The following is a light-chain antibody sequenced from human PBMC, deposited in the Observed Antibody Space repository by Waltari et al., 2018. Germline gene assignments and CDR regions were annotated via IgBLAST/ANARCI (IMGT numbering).Light chain of an antibody. CDR1: QSISSY. CDR2: AAS. V-gene: IGKV1-39*01. CDR3: QQSYSTPRT. J-gene: IGKJ4*01. Sequence: DIQMTPSPSSLSASVGDRVTITCRASQSISSYLNWYQQKPGKAPKLLIYAASSLQSGVPPRFSGSGSGTDFTLTISSLQPEDFATYYCQQSYSTPRTFGGGTKVEIK.